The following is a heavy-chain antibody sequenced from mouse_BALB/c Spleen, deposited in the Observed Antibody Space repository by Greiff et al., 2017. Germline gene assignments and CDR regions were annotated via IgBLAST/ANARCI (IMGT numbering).Heavy chain of an antibody. J-gene: IGHJ1*01. CDR1: GFTFSSYA. V-gene: IGHV5-6-5*01. CDR2: ISSGGST. Sequence: EVQLQESGGGLVKPGGSLKLSCAASGFTFSSYAMSWVRQTPEKRLEWVASISSGGSTYYPDSVKGRFTISRDNARNILYLQMSSLRSEDTAMYYCARAGYYGSSLYWYFDVWGAGTTVTVSS. D-gene: IGHD1-1*01. CDR3: ARAGYYGSSLYWYFDV.